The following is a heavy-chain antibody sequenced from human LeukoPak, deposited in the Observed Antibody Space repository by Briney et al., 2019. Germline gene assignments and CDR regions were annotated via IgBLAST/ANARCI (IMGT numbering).Heavy chain of an antibody. CDR3: ARMGGYSGYATH. Sequence: PSETLSLTCTVSGGSISGYYWGWIRQPPGKGLEWIGYIYTSGSTNYNPSLKSRVTISIDTSKNQFSLRLTSVTAADTAVYYCARMGGYSGYATHWGQGTLVTVSS. J-gene: IGHJ4*02. CDR1: GGSISGYY. V-gene: IGHV4-4*09. CDR2: IYTSGST. D-gene: IGHD5-12*01.